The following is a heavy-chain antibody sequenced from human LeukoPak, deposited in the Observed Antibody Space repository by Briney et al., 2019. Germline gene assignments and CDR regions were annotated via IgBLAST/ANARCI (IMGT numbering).Heavy chain of an antibody. Sequence: ASETLSLTCTVSGGSISSKTYYWGWIRQPPGKGLEWIGSIYYSGSTYYNPSLKSRVTISVDTSKNQFSLKLSSVTAADTAVYYCVRLYYYYYMDVWGKGTTVTVSS. CDR1: GGSISSKTYY. CDR2: IYYSGST. J-gene: IGHJ6*03. CDR3: VRLYYYYYMDV. V-gene: IGHV4-39*01.